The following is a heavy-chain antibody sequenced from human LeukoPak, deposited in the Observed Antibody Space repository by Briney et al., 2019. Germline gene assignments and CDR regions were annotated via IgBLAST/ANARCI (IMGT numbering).Heavy chain of an antibody. J-gene: IGHJ4*02. CDR2: IYTSGST. CDR1: GGSISSGSYY. CDR3: ARRDYYYGSGRYNQKLFDY. Sequence: SETLSLTCTVSGGSISSGSYYWSWIRQPAGKGLEWIGRIYTSGSTNYNPSLKSRVTISVDASKNQFSLKLSSVTAADTAVYYCARRDYYYGSGRYNQKLFDYWGQGTLVTVSS. D-gene: IGHD3-10*01. V-gene: IGHV4-61*02.